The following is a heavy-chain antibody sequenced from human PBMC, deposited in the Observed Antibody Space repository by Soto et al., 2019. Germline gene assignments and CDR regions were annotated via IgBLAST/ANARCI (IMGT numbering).Heavy chain of an antibody. Sequence: QVQLVQSGAEVKKPGSSVKVSCKGSGGNRYTITWVRQAPGQGLEWMGRIIPMFGIATYAQNFQGRVTISADKATSPAYMELSSLRSEDTAVYYCARDSGRSDVVPAAISAMDVWGKGTTVTVSS. CDR2: IIPMFGIA. CDR1: GGNRYT. V-gene: IGHV1-69*08. D-gene: IGHD2-2*01. J-gene: IGHJ6*04. CDR3: ARDSGRSDVVPAAISAMDV.